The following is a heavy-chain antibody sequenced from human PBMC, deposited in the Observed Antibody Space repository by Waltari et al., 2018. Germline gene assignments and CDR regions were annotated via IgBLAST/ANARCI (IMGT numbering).Heavy chain of an antibody. CDR3: AKDMSKMTTFDY. J-gene: IGHJ4*02. V-gene: IGHV3-30*18. CDR2: LSNDGDYK. Sequence: QVDLVESGGRVVQPGGSLRLSCAASGFSFGAFGMHWVRQTPGRGLEWVGVLSNDGDYKYYADSVRGRFTLSRDNSKNTVYLEMNNLRTEDTAVYHCAKDMSKMTTFDYWGQGTLVTVSS. D-gene: IGHD4-17*01. CDR1: GFSFGAFG.